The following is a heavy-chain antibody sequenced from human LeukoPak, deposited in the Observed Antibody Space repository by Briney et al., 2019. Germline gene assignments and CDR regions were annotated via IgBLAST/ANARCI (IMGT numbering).Heavy chain of an antibody. V-gene: IGHV1-2*02. Sequence: ASVKVSCKASGYTFTGYYMHWVRQAPGQGLEWMGWINPNSGGTNYAQKFQGRVTLTRDTSTSTVYMELSSLRSEDTAVYYCARDIVVVPAAPRGIDYWGQGTLVTVSS. CDR3: ARDIVVVPAAPRGIDY. D-gene: IGHD2-2*01. CDR1: GYTFTGYY. J-gene: IGHJ4*02. CDR2: INPNSGGT.